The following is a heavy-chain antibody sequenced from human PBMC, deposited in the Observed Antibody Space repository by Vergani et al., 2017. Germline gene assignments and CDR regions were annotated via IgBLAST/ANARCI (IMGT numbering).Heavy chain of an antibody. J-gene: IGHJ5*02. Sequence: EVQLLESGGGLVQPGGSLRLSCAASGFTFSSYAMSWVRQAPGKGLEWVSAISGSGGSTYSADSVKARFTISRYNSTNTLYLQMSSLRVEDTAVYYCVKAGGGGFGELLVSWGQGTLVTVSS. CDR3: VKAGGGGFGELLVS. CDR2: ISGSGGST. V-gene: IGHV3-23*01. D-gene: IGHD3-10*01. CDR1: GFTFSSYA.